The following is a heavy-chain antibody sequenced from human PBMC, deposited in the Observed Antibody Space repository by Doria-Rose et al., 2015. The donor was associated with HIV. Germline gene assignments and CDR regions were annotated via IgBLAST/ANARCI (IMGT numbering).Heavy chain of an antibody. J-gene: IGHJ4*02. CDR1: GVSLSSPGMG. D-gene: IGHD6-13*01. Sequence: QVTLKESGPVLVKPTETLTLTCTVSGVSLSSPGMGVSWIRQPPGKDLEWLANNFSDDERYYKTSLKSRLTISRGTSKSQVVLTMTDMDPVDTATYYCARIKSSRWYHKYYFDFWGQGTLVIVSA. CDR3: ARIKSSRWYHKYYFDF. V-gene: IGHV2-26*01. CDR2: NFSDDER.